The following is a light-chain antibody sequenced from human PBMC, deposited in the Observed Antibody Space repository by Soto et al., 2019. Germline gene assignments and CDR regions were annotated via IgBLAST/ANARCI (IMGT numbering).Light chain of an antibody. CDR2: AAS. CDR3: QQSFSNPLT. V-gene: IGKV1-39*01. CDR1: ETITRY. Sequence: DIQMTQSPSSLSASVGERVIITCRASETITRYLNWYQSKPGKAPRLLISAASRLQTWVPSRFSGNYSGTDFTLTISSLQPEDFATYYCQQSFSNPLTFGGGTKVEMK. J-gene: IGKJ4*01.